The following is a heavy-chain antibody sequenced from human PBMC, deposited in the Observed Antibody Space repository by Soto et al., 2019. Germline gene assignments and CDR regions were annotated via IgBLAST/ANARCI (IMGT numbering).Heavy chain of an antibody. J-gene: IGHJ3*02. V-gene: IGHV1-46*01. CDR3: AFGSPGDAFDI. CDR2: INPSGGST. CDR1: GYTFTSYY. D-gene: IGHD3-16*01. Sequence: ASVKVSCKASGYTFTSYYMHWVRQAPGQGLEWMGIINPSGGSTSYAQKFQGRVTMTRDTSTSTVYMELSSLRSEDTAVYYSAFGSPGDAFDIWGQGTMVTVSS.